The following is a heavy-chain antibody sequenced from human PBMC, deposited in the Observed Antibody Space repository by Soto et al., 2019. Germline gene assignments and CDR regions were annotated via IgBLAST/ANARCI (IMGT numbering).Heavy chain of an antibody. CDR1: GFTFSSYA. CDR3: AKSARAVGATMVWCVLSIRYYYLMDF. CDR2: ISGSGGST. J-gene: IGHJ6*03. Sequence: PGGSLRLSCAASGFTFSSYAMSWVRQAPGKGLEWVSAISGSGGSTYYADSVKGRFTISRDNSKNTLYLQMNSLRAEDTAVYYCAKSARAVGATMVWCVLSIRYYYLMDFWGKGTSDTGSS. V-gene: IGHV3-23*01. D-gene: IGHD3-10*01.